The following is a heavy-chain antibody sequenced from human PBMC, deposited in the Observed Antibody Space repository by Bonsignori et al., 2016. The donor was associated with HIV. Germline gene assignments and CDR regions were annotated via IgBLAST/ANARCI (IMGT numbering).Heavy chain of an antibody. Sequence: RQAPGKGLEWIGEINHSGSTNYNPSLKSRVTISVDTSKNQFSLKLSSVTAADTAVYYCARGGRFYDFWSGHRSYYYMDVWGQRDHGHRLL. CDR3: ARGGRFYDFWSGHRSYYYMDV. CDR2: INHSGST. D-gene: IGHD3-3*01. V-gene: IGHV4-34*01. J-gene: IGHJ6*03.